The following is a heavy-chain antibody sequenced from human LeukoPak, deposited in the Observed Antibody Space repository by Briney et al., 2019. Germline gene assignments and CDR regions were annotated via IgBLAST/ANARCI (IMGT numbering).Heavy chain of an antibody. CDR1: GFTFSSYG. V-gene: IGHV3-33*01. D-gene: IGHD2-15*01. Sequence: GRSLRLSCAASGFTFSSYGMHWVRQAPGKGLEWVAVIWYDGSNKYYADSVKGRFTISRDNSKNTLYLQMNSLRAEDTAVYYCARRGRDIVVHGVDVWGQGTTVTVSS. J-gene: IGHJ6*02. CDR3: ARRGRDIVVHGVDV. CDR2: IWYDGSNK.